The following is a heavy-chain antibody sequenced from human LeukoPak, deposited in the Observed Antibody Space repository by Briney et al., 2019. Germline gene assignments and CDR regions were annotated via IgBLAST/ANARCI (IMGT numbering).Heavy chain of an antibody. V-gene: IGHV1-8*02. Sequence: GASVKVSCKASGYTFTSYDINWVRQATGQGLEWMGWMNPNSGNTGYAQKFQGRVTMTTDTSTSTAYMELRSLRSDDTAVYYCARAFPSDIGTMIVVVRMADYWGQGTLVTVSS. J-gene: IGHJ4*02. CDR1: GYTFTSYD. CDR3: ARAFPSDIGTMIVVVRMADY. D-gene: IGHD3-22*01. CDR2: MNPNSGNT.